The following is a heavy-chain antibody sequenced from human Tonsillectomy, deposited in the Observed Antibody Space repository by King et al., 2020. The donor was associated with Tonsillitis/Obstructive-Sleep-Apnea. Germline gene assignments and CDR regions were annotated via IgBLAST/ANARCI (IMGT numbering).Heavy chain of an antibody. CDR1: GGSFSDYY. Sequence: VQLQQWGAGLLKPSETLSLTCAVYGGSFSDYYWGWIRQPPGKGLEWIGEIDHSGSTNYNPSLKSRVTISVDTSRNQSSLKLTSVTAADTAVYYCARGWAPDYWGQGTLVTVSS. V-gene: IGHV4-34*01. CDR3: ARGWAPDY. CDR2: IDHSGST. J-gene: IGHJ4*02.